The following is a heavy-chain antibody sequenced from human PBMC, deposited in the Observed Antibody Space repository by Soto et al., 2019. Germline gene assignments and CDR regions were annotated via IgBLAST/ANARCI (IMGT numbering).Heavy chain of an antibody. Sequence: PSQTLSLTCAISGDSVSSNSAAWNWIRQSPSRGLEWLGRTYYRSKWYNDYAVSVKSRITINPDTSKNQFSLQLNSVTPEDTAVYYCARDRGAFLSGYPTLYYYGMDFWDQGPTVTVS. D-gene: IGHD3-3*01. CDR2: TYYRSKWYN. V-gene: IGHV6-1*01. CDR3: ARDRGAFLSGYPTLYYYGMDF. CDR1: GDSVSSNSAA. J-gene: IGHJ6*02.